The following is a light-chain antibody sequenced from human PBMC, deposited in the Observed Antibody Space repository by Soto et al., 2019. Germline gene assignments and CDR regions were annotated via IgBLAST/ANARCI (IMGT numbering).Light chain of an antibody. J-gene: IGKJ4*01. CDR1: QSMSTY. V-gene: IGKV1-39*01. CDR3: QQTFSPVIT. CDR2: SAS. Sequence: DIQMTQSPASLSASVGDKVTITCRASQSMSTYLNWHQQIPGRAPKVLIYSASTLQSGVPSRFSGSGSGTHFTLTINSLQPEDFATYYCQQTFSPVITYGGGTKVE.